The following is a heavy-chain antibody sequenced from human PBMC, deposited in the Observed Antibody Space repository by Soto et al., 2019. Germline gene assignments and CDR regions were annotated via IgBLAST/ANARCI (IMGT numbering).Heavy chain of an antibody. CDR2: IIPIFGTA. J-gene: IGHJ1*01. Sequence: EASVKVSCKASGGTFSSYAISWVRQAPGQGLEWMGGIIPIFGTANYAQKFQGRVTITADESTSTAYMELSSLRSEDTAVYYCARAEDGSGTNGHWGQGTLVTVS. CDR3: ARAEDGSGTNGH. V-gene: IGHV1-69*13. CDR1: GGTFSSYA. D-gene: IGHD3-10*01.